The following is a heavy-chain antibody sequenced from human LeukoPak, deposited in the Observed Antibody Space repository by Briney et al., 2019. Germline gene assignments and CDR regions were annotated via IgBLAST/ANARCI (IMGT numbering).Heavy chain of an antibody. D-gene: IGHD2-21*02. CDR2: ISYDGSNK. J-gene: IGHJ4*02. V-gene: IGHV3-30-3*01. CDR3: ARDRTETAIDY. CDR1: GFTFSSYA. Sequence: KSGGSLRLSCAASGFTFSSYAMHWVRQAPGKGLEWVAVISYDGSNKYYADSVKGRFTISRDNSKNTLYLQMNSLRAEDTAVYYCARDRTETAIDYWGQGTLVTVSS.